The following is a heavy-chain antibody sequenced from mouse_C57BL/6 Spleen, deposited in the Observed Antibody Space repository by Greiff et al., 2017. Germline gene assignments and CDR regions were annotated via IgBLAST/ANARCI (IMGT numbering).Heavy chain of an antibody. Sequence: QVQLQQPGAELVKPGASVKLSCKASGYTFTSYWMHWVKQRPGQGLEWIGMIQPNSGSTNYNEKFKSKATLTVDKSSSTAYMQLSSLTSEDSAVYYCARGYYDHYYAMDYWGQGTSVTVSS. J-gene: IGHJ4*01. CDR3: ARGYYDHYYAMDY. D-gene: IGHD2-4*01. V-gene: IGHV1-64*01. CDR1: GYTFTSYW. CDR2: IQPNSGST.